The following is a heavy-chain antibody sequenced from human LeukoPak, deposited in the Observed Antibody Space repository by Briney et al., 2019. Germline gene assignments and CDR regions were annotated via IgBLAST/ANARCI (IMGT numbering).Heavy chain of an antibody. Sequence: GASLKVFCKASGYTFTGNYMHWVRQDPGQGREWMGWINPNSGGTNYSQKFLGRVTMTRDTSIITADIQLSSLRSDATAVYYYARGEWDYYDRSGQDDYWGKGTLVTVS. J-gene: IGHJ4*02. CDR1: GYTFTGNY. CDR3: ARGEWDYYDRSGQDDY. V-gene: IGHV1-2*02. CDR2: INPNSGGT. D-gene: IGHD3-22*01.